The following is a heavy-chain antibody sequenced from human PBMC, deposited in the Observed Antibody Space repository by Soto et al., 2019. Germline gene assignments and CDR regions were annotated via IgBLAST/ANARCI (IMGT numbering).Heavy chain of an antibody. CDR1: GYTFTGYG. J-gene: IGHJ3*02. D-gene: IGHD2-8*01. Sequence: QGQLVQSGAEVMQPGASVKVSCKTYGYTFTGYGVTWVRQAPGHGLEWMGWINTYNGNTNYAQRVQGRVTMTTDPSTRTAYLEMMSLSSDDTAIYYCPIPRWSDALDTWGQGTMVTASS. CDR3: PIPRWSDALDT. V-gene: IGHV1-18*01. CDR2: INTYNGNT.